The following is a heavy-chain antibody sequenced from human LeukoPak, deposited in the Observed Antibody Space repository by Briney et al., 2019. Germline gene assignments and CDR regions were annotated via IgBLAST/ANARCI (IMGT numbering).Heavy chain of an antibody. CDR2: INARGDST. V-gene: IGHV3-23*01. Sequence: TGGSLRLSCAASEFTFSSYAMTWARQAPGKGLGWVSTINARGDSTYYADSVKGRFTISRDNSKNTLYVQMNSLRVEDTAVYYCAKDEHYDFWSGSDYWGQGTLVVVSS. CDR3: AKDEHYDFWSGSDY. J-gene: IGHJ4*02. CDR1: EFTFSSYA. D-gene: IGHD3-3*01.